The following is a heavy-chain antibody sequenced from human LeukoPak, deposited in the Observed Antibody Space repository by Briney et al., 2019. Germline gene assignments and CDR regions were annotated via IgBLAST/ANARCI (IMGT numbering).Heavy chain of an antibody. CDR2: ISTSSPDI. CDR3: ARRGRVAGSPKAFDI. Sequence: GGSLRLSCAASGFTFSSYSMNWVRQAPGKGLEWVSSISTSSPDIYYADSVKGRVTISRDNAKNSLYLQMNSLRAEDTAVYYCARRGRVAGSPKAFDIWGQGTMVTVSS. J-gene: IGHJ3*02. D-gene: IGHD6-19*01. CDR1: GFTFSSYS. V-gene: IGHV3-21*01.